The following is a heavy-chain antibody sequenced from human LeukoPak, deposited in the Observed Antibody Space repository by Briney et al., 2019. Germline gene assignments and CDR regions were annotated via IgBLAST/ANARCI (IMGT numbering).Heavy chain of an antibody. J-gene: IGHJ6*03. CDR3: ARVLEQWLDYIRPYYYYYMDV. Sequence: ASVKVSCKASGYTFTSYGISWVRQAPGQGLEWMGWISAYNGNTNYAQKLQGRVTMTTDTSTSTAYMELRSLRSDDTAVYYCARVLEQWLDYIRPYYYYYMDVWGKGTTVTVSS. CDR2: ISAYNGNT. D-gene: IGHD6-19*01. CDR1: GYTFTSYG. V-gene: IGHV1-18*01.